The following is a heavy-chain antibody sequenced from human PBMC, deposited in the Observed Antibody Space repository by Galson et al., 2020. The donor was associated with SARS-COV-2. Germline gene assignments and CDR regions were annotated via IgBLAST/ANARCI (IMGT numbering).Heavy chain of an antibody. CDR1: GFTFRSHG. V-gene: IGHV3-33*01. D-gene: IGHD6-19*01. CDR3: ARDGQTSSGWAFDY. CDR2: VWSDGSYQ. J-gene: IGHJ4*02. Sequence: GGSLRLSCAASGFTFRSHGMHWVRQAPGTGLEWVAIVWSDGSYQYYVDSVKGRVTISRDNSKNTVYLQMNNLKADDTAVYYCARDGQTSSGWAFDYWGQGTLVTVSS.